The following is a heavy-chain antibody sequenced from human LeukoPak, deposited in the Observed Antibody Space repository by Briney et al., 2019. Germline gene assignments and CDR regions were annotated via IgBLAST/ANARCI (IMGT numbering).Heavy chain of an antibody. CDR2: ISSSSSYI. V-gene: IGHV3-21*01. J-gene: IGHJ4*02. Sequence: GGSLRLSCAASGFTFSSYSMNWVRQAPGKGLEWVSSISSSSSYIYYADSVKGRFTISRDNAKNSLYLQMNSLRAEDTAVYYCARDKSGYSYGYYFDYWGQGALVTVSS. CDR3: ARDKSGYSYGYYFDY. D-gene: IGHD5-18*01. CDR1: GFTFSSYS.